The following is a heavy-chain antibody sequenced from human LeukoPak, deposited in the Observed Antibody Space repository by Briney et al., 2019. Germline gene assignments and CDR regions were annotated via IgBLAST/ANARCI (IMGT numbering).Heavy chain of an antibody. CDR2: INHSGST. CDR1: GGSFSGYY. V-gene: IGHV4-34*01. CDR3: ARRRFSGWFDP. Sequence: SETLSLTCAVYGGSFSGYYWSWIRQPPGKGLEWIGEINHSGSTNYNPSLKSRVTISVDTSKNQFSLKLSSVTAADTAVYYCARRRFSGWFDPWGQGTLVTVSS. J-gene: IGHJ5*02.